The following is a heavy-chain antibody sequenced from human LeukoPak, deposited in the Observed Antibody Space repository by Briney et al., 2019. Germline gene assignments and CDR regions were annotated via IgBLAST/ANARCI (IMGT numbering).Heavy chain of an antibody. Sequence: PSETLSLTCTVSGDSISSYYWSWIRQPPGKGLEWIGYIYYSGSTNYNPSLKSRVTISVDTSKNQFSLKLSSVTAADTAVYYCARGYDSSAYYPFNYWGQGTLVTVSS. D-gene: IGHD3-22*01. CDR1: GDSISSYY. CDR2: IYYSGST. J-gene: IGHJ4*02. CDR3: ARGYDSSAYYPFNY. V-gene: IGHV4-59*01.